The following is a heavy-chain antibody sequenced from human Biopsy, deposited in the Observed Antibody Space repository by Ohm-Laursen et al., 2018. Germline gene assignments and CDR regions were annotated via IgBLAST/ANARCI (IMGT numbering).Heavy chain of an antibody. CDR1: GFPCSSYA. Sequence: SVRLSCTASGFPCSSYAMRWDRQAPGKGLEWVSTITSSGDTTYYSDSVKSRFTISRDSSKNTLHLQMNSLRAEDTAVYYCAKDQGYYYDRSVYYYFDYWGQGTLVTVSS. CDR3: AKDQGYYYDRSVYYYFDY. J-gene: IGHJ4*02. V-gene: IGHV3-23*01. D-gene: IGHD3-22*01. CDR2: ITSSGDTT.